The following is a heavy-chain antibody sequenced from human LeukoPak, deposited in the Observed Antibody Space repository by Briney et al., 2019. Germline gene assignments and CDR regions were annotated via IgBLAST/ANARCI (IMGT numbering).Heavy chain of an antibody. J-gene: IGHJ4*02. CDR3: ARAGWENDY. CDR1: GYSISSGYY. Sequence: SETLSLTCAVSGYSISSGYYWGWIRQPPGKGLEWIGSIYHSGSTYYNPSLKSRVTLSVDTSKNQFSLKLSSATAADTAVYYCARAGWENDYWGQGTLVTVSS. CDR2: IYHSGST. V-gene: IGHV4-38-2*01. D-gene: IGHD6-19*01.